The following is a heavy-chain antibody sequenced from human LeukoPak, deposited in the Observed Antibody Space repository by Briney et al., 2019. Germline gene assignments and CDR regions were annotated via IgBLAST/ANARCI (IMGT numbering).Heavy chain of an antibody. V-gene: IGHV1-18*01. CDR3: ARRYSSGYYYFDY. Sequence: GASVKVSFTASGYTFTIYGISWVRQAPGQGGEWMGWISAYNGNTNYSQKLQGRGTITTDTATRTDYMELRSLRSDDTAVYYCARRYSSGYYYFDYWGQGTLVTVSS. D-gene: IGHD3-22*01. CDR2: ISAYNGNT. J-gene: IGHJ4*02. CDR1: GYTFTIYG.